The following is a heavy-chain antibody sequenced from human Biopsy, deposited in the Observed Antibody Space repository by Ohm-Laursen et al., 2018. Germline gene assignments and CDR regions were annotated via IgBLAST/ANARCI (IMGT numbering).Heavy chain of an antibody. V-gene: IGHV3-30*18. CDR2: ISHDGSVK. CDR1: GFTFSSYG. D-gene: IGHD6-13*01. J-gene: IGHJ4*02. Sequence: SLRLSCTASGFTFSSYGMQWVRQAPGKGLEWVAVISHDGSVKHYADSVKGRFTISRDNAKNTLFLQMNSLRAEDTAVYYCAKEEAAYSSTSLDYWGQGTLVTVSS. CDR3: AKEEAAYSSTSLDY.